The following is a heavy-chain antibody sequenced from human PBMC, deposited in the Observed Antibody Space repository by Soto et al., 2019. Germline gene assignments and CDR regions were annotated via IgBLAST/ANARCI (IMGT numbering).Heavy chain of an antibody. J-gene: IGHJ6*02. CDR2: ISHSGST. D-gene: IGHD6-13*01. CDR3: ARAAAAAAYGMDV. V-gene: IGHV4-30-2*01. CDR1: GGSISSGGYS. Sequence: QLQLQESGSGLVKPSQTLSLTCAVSGGSISSGGYSWSWIRQPPGKGLEWIGYISHSGSTYYNPSLKSRVTRSVDRSKNQFSLKLRSVTAADTAVYYCARAAAAAAYGMDVWGQGTTVTVSS.